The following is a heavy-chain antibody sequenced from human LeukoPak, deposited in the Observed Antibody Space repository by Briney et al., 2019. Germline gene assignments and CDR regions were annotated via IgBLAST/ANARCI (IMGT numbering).Heavy chain of an antibody. CDR3: ARQGGCSSTSCLNNWSYP. Sequence: SETLSLTCTVSGGSISSYYWSWIRQPPGKGLEWIGYIYYSGSTNYNPSLKSRVTISVDTSKNQFSLKLSSVTAADTAVYYCARQGGCSSTSCLNNWSYPWGQGTLVTVSS. V-gene: IGHV4-59*08. D-gene: IGHD2-2*01. CDR2: IYYSGST. CDR1: GGSISSYY. J-gene: IGHJ5*02.